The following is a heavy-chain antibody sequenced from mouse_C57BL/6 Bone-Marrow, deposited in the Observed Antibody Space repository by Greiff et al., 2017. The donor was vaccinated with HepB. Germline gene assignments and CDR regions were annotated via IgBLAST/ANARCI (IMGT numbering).Heavy chain of an antibody. Sequence: EVQLLQSGAELVRPGASVKLSCTASGFNIKDYYMHWVKQRPEQGLEWIGRIDPEDGDTEYAPKFQGKATMTADTSSNTAYLQLSSLTSEDTAVYYCTPHYYGSSSWYFDVWGTGTTVTVSS. CDR2: IDPEDGDT. D-gene: IGHD1-1*01. CDR1: GFNIKDYY. V-gene: IGHV14-1*01. J-gene: IGHJ1*03. CDR3: TPHYYGSSSWYFDV.